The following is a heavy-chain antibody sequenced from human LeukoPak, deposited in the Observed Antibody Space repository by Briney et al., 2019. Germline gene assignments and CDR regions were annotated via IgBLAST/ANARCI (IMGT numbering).Heavy chain of an antibody. Sequence: GGSLRLSCAVSGFTLSNFWMAWVRQAPGKGLEWEANIKQDGSEKYYADSMKGRFTISRDNAKNSLYLQMNSLRAEDTAVYYCAKDTPTYDILTGPHGYWGQGTLVTVSS. CDR3: AKDTPTYDILTGPHGY. D-gene: IGHD3-9*01. V-gene: IGHV3-7*03. CDR1: GFTLSNFW. J-gene: IGHJ4*02. CDR2: IKQDGSEK.